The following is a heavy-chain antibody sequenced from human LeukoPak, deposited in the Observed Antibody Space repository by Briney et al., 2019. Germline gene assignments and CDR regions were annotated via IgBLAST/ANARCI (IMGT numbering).Heavy chain of an antibody. CDR2: IYYSGST. V-gene: IGHV4-59*08. J-gene: IGHJ6*02. CDR3: ARWVRGPMSPLYYGMDV. CDR1: GGSFSGYY. D-gene: IGHD3-10*01. Sequence: PSETLSPTCAVYGGSFSGYYWNWIRQPPGKGLQWIGYIYYSGSTNYNPSLKSRVTISVDTSKNQFSLKLSSVTAADTAVYYCARWVRGPMSPLYYGMDVWGQGTTVTVSS.